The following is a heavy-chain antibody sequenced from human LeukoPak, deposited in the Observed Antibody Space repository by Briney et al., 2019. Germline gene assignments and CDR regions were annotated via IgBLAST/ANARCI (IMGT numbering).Heavy chain of an antibody. Sequence: PGGSLRLSCAASGFTFSDYYMNWIRQAPGKGLEWASYLSHTSSYTNYADSVKGRFTVSRDNAKNTLYLQVNNLRAEDTAVYYCARGPNSNWSGLDFWGQGTLLTVSS. D-gene: IGHD6-6*01. CDR2: LSHTSSYT. CDR3: ARGPNSNWSGLDF. V-gene: IGHV3-11*06. CDR1: GFTFSDYY. J-gene: IGHJ4*02.